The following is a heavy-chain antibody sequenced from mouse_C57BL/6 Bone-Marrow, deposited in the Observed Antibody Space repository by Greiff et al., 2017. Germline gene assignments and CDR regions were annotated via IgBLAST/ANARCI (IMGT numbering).Heavy chain of an antibody. CDR1: GYTFTSYW. J-gene: IGHJ4*01. Sequence: VQLQQPGAELVRPGTSVKLSCKASGYTFTSYWMHWVKQRPGQGLEWIGVIDPSDSYTNNNQKFKGKATLTVDTSSSTAYMQLSSLTSEYSAVYDCAGYAMDYWGQGTSVTVSA. CDR3: AGYAMDY. V-gene: IGHV1-59*01. CDR2: IDPSDSYT.